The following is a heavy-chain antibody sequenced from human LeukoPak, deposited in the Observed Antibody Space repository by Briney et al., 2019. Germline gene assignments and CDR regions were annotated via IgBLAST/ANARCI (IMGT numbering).Heavy chain of an antibody. V-gene: IGHV3-11*06. CDR1: GFTFSNAW. D-gene: IGHD5-24*01. CDR2: IGIDSGNT. Sequence: GGSLRLSCAASGFTFSNAWMSWVRQAPGKGLEWISYIGIDSGNTNYADSVKGRFTISGDKAKNSLYLQTNSLRVEDTAVYYCARDYKYAFDNWGQGTLVTVSS. CDR3: ARDYKYAFDN. J-gene: IGHJ4*02.